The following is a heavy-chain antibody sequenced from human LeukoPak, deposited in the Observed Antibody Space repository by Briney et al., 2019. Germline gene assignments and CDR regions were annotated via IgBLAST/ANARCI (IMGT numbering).Heavy chain of an antibody. CDR2: ISAYNGNT. V-gene: IGHV1-18*01. CDR3: ARRAQQWLVGLDYYYMDV. CDR1: GYTFTSYG. Sequence: ASVKVSCKASGYTFTSYGISWVRQAPGQGLEWMGWISAYNGNTNYAQKLQGRVTMTTDTSTSTAYMELRSLRSDDTAVYYCARRAQQWLVGLDYYYMDVWGKGTTVTVSS. D-gene: IGHD6-19*01. J-gene: IGHJ6*03.